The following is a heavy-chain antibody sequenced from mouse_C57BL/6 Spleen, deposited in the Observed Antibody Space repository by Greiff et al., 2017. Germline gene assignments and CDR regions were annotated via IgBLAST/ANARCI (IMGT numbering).Heavy chain of an antibody. CDR1: GFTFSSYA. J-gene: IGHJ2*01. Sequence: EVKLMESGGGLVKPGGSLKLSCAASGFTFSSYAMSWVRQTPEKRLEWVATISDGGSYTYYPDNVKGRFTISGDNAKDNLYLQMSHLKTEDTAMYYCASDRGRGPPFDYWGQGTTLTVSS. CDR3: ASDRGRGPPFDY. V-gene: IGHV5-4*03. CDR2: ISDGGSYT.